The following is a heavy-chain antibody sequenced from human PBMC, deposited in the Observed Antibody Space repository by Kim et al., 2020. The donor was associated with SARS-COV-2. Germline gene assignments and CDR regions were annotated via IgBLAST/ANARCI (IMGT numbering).Heavy chain of an antibody. V-gene: IGHV3-23*01. D-gene: IGHD4-17*01. CDR1: GFTFSSYA. J-gene: IGHJ6*02. CDR3: AKEVSDGDYNYYYYGMDV. CDR2: ISGSSGST. Sequence: GGSLRLSCAASGFTFSSYAMSWVRQAPGKGLEWVSAISGSSGSTYYADSVKGRFTISRDNSKNTLYLQMNSLRAEDTAVYYCAKEVSDGDYNYYYYGMDVWGQGTTVTVSS.